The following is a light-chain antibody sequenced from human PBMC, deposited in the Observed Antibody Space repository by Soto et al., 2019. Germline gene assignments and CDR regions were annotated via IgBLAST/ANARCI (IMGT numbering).Light chain of an antibody. Sequence: QSALTQPPSASGSPGQSVTISCTGTSGDVGGYYYVSWYQHHPGKVPKLIIYEVTKRPSGVPDRFSGSKSGNTASLTVSGLQAEDEADYYCSLYTSSSTWVFGGGTKVTVL. V-gene: IGLV2-8*01. J-gene: IGLJ3*02. CDR3: SLYTSSSTWV. CDR1: SGDVGGYYY. CDR2: EVT.